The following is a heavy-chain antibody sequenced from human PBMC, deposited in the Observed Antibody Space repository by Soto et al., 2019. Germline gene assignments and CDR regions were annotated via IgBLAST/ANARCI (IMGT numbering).Heavy chain of an antibody. CDR3: AAGEASSRNLAPYYLDF. V-gene: IGHV4-59*01. Sequence: SETLSLTCTVSGGSMRNYFWTWIRQPPGRGLEWIGYIHYSGTTSFFPSYNPSLSSRVTISEDTSKNQFSLKLLSVTTADTAVYFCAAGEASSRNLAPYYLDFWGQGTLVTVSS. CDR1: GGSMRNYF. J-gene: IGHJ4*02. D-gene: IGHD6-13*01. CDR2: IHYSGTT.